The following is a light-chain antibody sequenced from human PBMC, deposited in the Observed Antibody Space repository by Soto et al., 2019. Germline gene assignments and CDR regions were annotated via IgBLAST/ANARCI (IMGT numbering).Light chain of an antibody. V-gene: IGKV4-1*01. CDR3: QQYYSTPYT. CDR2: WAS. CDR1: QSVLYSSNNKNY. Sequence: DIVMTQSPDSLSVSLGERATINCKSSQSVLYSSNNKNYLAWYQQKPGQPPKLRIYWASTRESGVPDRFSGSGSGTDFTLTISSLQAEDGAVYYCQQYYSTPYTFGQGNKREIK. J-gene: IGKJ2*01.